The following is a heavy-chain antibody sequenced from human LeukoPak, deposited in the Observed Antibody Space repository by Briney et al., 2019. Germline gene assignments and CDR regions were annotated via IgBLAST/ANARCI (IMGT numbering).Heavy chain of an antibody. Sequence: GGSLRLPCTVSGFTVSSNYMSWVRQGPGKGLECVSVISNDGDTYYADSVKGRFTISRDTSKNTVPLQMNSLRAEDTAVYYCAGDKTTGGWYEFDYWGQGTLVTVSS. CDR3: AGDKTTGGWYEFDY. D-gene: IGHD6-19*01. J-gene: IGHJ4*02. CDR2: ISNDGDT. CDR1: GFTVSSNY. V-gene: IGHV3-53*01.